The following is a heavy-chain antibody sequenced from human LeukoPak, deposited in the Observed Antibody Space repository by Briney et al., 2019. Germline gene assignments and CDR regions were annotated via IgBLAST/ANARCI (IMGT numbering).Heavy chain of an antibody. CDR1: GGSISSYY. CDR3: ARGLERRRFDY. V-gene: IGHV4-59*01. J-gene: IGHJ4*02. CDR2: IYYSGST. D-gene: IGHD1-1*01. Sequence: SETLSLTCTVSGGSISSYYWSWLRQPPGKGLEWLGHIYYSGSTNYNPSLKSRVSRSVDTSKNQFALKLSSVTGADTAVYYCARGLERRRFDYWGQGILGIVSS.